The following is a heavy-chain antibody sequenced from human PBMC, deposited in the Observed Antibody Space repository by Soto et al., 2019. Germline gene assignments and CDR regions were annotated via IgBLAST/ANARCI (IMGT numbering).Heavy chain of an antibody. CDR3: AKDSGLGLMPSSGKYYGGMDV. J-gene: IGHJ6*04. Sequence: QVQLVESGGGVVQPGGSLRLSCAGSGFTLDSYGMHWVRQAPGKGPEWVAVISHDGSTTYYGDSLRGRFTISRDNSKSTVFLQMSSLRPGDTAVYYCAKDSGLGLMPSSGKYYGGMDVWGEGTTVTVSS. V-gene: IGHV3-30*18. CDR1: GFTLDSYG. CDR2: ISHDGSTT. D-gene: IGHD2-2*01.